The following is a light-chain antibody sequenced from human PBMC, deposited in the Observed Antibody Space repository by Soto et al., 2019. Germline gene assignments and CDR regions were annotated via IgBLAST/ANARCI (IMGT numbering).Light chain of an antibody. J-gene: IGKJ5*01. CDR2: GAS. CDR3: QQRSNWPT. Sequence: EIVMTQSPATLSVSPGERATLSCRASQSVYSNLAWYQQKPGQAPRFLIYGASTRATGIPARFSGSGSGTDFTLTISSLEPEDFAVYYCQQRSNWPTFGQGTRLEI. V-gene: IGKV3-15*01. CDR1: QSVYSN.